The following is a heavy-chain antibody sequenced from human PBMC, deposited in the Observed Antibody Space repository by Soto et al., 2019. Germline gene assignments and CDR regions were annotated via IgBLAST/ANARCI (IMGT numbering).Heavy chain of an antibody. Sequence: EVHLVESGGGLIQPGGSLRLSCAASGFTFSTYWMHWVRQAPGKGLVWVSRIRGDGRDTNSADSVMGRFTISRDNAKNTLDLQMSSLRVDDTAVYYCTRDLVLGAGSLDVWGQGTTVTVSS. J-gene: IGHJ6*02. CDR1: GFTFSTYW. CDR2: IRGDGRDT. D-gene: IGHD3-10*01. V-gene: IGHV3-74*01. CDR3: TRDLVLGAGSLDV.